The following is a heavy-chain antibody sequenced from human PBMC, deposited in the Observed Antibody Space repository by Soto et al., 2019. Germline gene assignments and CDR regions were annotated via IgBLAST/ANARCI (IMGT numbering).Heavy chain of an antibody. CDR1: GGSISSSNW. CDR2: IYHSGST. CDR3: ARVVGGYYYGMDV. J-gene: IGHJ6*02. V-gene: IGHV4-4*02. D-gene: IGHD2-2*01. Sequence: QVQLQESGPGLVKPSGTLSLTCAVSGGSISSSNWWSWVRQPPGKGLEWIGEIYHSGSTNYNPSLKSQVTISVDKSKNQFSLKLSSVTAAGTAVYYCARVVGGYYYGMDVWGQGTKVTVSS.